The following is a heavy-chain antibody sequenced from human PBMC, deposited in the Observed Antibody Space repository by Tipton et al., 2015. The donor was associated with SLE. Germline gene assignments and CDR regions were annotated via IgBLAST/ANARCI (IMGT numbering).Heavy chain of an antibody. J-gene: IGHJ4*02. CDR1: GFTFSSYA. Sequence: SLRLSCAASGFTFSSYAMHWVRQAPGKGLEWVANIKQDGSEKYYVDSVKGRFTISRDNAKNSLYLQMNSLRAEDTAVYYCARDLPITGTDYWGQGTLVTVSS. CDR2: IKQDGSEK. D-gene: IGHD1-20*01. CDR3: ARDLPITGTDY. V-gene: IGHV3-7*01.